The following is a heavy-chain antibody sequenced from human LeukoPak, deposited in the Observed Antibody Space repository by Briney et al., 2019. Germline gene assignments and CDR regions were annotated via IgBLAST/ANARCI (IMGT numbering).Heavy chain of an antibody. Sequence: SQTLSLTCTVSGGSISSYCWSWIRQPPGNGLEWIGYIYYSGSTTYNPSLKSRVPISVDTSKNHFSLKLRSVTAAATVVYYWARRYYSSGWYFDYWGQGTLVTVSS. J-gene: IGHJ4*02. D-gene: IGHD6-19*01. CDR2: IYYSGST. CDR1: GGSISSYC. CDR3: ARRYYSSGWYFDY. V-gene: IGHV4-59*08.